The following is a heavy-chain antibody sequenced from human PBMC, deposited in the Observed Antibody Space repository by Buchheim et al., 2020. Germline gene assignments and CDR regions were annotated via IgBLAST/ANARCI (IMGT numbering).Heavy chain of an antibody. D-gene: IGHD6-19*01. CDR2: ISSTSSSSTYK. Sequence: EVHLVESGGGLVKPGGSLRLSCAASGFTFSSYSMNWVRQAPGKGLEWVSSISSTSSSSTYKYYIDSMKGRFTISRDNAKNSLYLEMNSLGVEDTAVYYCARGGSGFRYYLDYWGQGTL. CDR3: ARGGSGFRYYLDY. J-gene: IGHJ4*02. CDR1: GFTFSSYS. V-gene: IGHV3-21*01.